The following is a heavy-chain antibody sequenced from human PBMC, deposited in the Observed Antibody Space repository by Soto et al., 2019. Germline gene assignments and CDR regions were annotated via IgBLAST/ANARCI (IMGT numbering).Heavy chain of an antibody. Sequence: GASVKVSCKASGYTFTSYGISWVRQAPGQGLEWMGGIIPIFGTANYAQKFQGRVMITADESTSTAYMELSSLRSEDTAVYYCARVVLGGMDVWGQGTTVTVSS. V-gene: IGHV1-69*13. CDR3: ARVVLGGMDV. J-gene: IGHJ6*02. CDR2: IIPIFGTA. CDR1: GYTFTSYG. D-gene: IGHD3-3*02.